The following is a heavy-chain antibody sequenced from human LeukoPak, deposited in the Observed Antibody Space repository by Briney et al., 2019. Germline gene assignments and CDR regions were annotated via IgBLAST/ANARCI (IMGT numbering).Heavy chain of an antibody. D-gene: IGHD3-10*01. J-gene: IGHJ3*02. Sequence: GGSLRLSCAASGFTFANAWMSWVRQAPGKGLEWVANIKQDGSEKYYVDSVKGRFTISRDNAKNSLYLQMNSLRAEDTAVYYCARAPGPYYYGSGDDAFDIWGQGTMVTVSS. V-gene: IGHV3-7*01. CDR1: GFTFANAW. CDR2: IKQDGSEK. CDR3: ARAPGPYYYGSGDDAFDI.